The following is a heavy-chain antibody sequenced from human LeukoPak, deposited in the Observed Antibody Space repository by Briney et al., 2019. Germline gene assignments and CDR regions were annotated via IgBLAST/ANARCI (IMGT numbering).Heavy chain of an antibody. D-gene: IGHD2-2*01. V-gene: IGHV4-59*01. CDR3: ARVLIVPAAIQFDY. CDR1: GGSISSYY. J-gene: IGHJ4*02. Sequence: TSETLSLTCTVSGGSISSYYWSWIRQPPGKGLEWIGYIYYSGSTNYNPSLKSRVTISVDTSKNQFSLKLGSVTAADTAVYYCARVLIVPAAIQFDYWGQGTLVTVSS. CDR2: IYYSGST.